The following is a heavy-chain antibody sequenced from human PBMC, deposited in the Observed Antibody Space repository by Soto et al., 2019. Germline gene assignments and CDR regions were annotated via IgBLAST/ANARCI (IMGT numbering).Heavy chain of an antibody. CDR3: ARSIRTERPYYFDY. CDR1: GGSISSGGYY. V-gene: IGHV4-31*03. J-gene: IGHJ4*02. D-gene: IGHD1-20*01. Sequence: QVQLQESGPGLVKPSPTLSLTCTVSGGSISSGGYYWSWIRQHPGKGLECIGYIYYTGSTYYNPTLNSRVTISVDTSKNQFSLKLSSVTAADTAVDYCARSIRTERPYYFDYWGQGTLVTVSS. CDR2: IYYTGST.